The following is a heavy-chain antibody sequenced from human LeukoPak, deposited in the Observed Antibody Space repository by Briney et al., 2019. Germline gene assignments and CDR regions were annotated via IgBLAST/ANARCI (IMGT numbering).Heavy chain of an antibody. CDR3: ARDPCHGALDY. Sequence: AGGSLRLSCVASGFTFSSSWMNWVRRAPGKGLEWVANIKQDGTEEYYVDSVRGRFSISKDNAKNSLYLQMNSLRAEDTAVYYCARDPCHGALDYWGQGALVTVSS. CDR2: IKQDGTEE. CDR1: GFTFSSSW. D-gene: IGHD2-2*01. J-gene: IGHJ4*02. V-gene: IGHV3-7*03.